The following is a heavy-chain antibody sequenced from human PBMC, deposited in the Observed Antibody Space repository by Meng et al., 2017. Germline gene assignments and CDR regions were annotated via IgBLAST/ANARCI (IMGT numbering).Heavy chain of an antibody. J-gene: IGHJ4*02. V-gene: IGHV3-30*01. CDR2: ISYDGSNK. Sequence: QVLLGESGGGVVQSGRSLRLSCAASGFTFSSYAMHWVRQAPGKGLEWVAVISYDGSNKYYADSVKGRFTISRDNSKNTLYLQMNSLRAEDTAVYYCAHFDYWGQGTLVTVSS. CDR1: GFTFSSYA. CDR3: AHFDY.